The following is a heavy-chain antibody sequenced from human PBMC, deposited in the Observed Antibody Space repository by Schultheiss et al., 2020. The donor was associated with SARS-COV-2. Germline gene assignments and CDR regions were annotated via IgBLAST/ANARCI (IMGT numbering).Heavy chain of an antibody. CDR1: GGTFSSYA. CDR2: IIPIFGTA. Sequence: SVKVSCKASGGTFSSYAISWVRQAPGQGLEWMGGIIPIFGTANYAQKFQGRVTITADESTSTAYMELSSLRSEDTAVYYCARDELSDSSGYYPGWFDPWGQGTLVTVSS. D-gene: IGHD3-22*01. CDR3: ARDELSDSSGYYPGWFDP. V-gene: IGHV1-69*13. J-gene: IGHJ5*02.